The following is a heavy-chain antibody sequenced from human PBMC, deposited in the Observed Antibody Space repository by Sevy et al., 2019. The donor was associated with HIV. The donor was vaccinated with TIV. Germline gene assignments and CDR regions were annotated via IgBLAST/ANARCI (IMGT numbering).Heavy chain of an antibody. J-gene: IGHJ5*02. D-gene: IGHD3-3*01. CDR3: AKDRISGYYTWFDP. V-gene: IGHV3-23*01. CDR1: GFTFSSYA. Sequence: GGSLRLSCAASGFTFSSYAMSWVRQAPGKGLEWVSAISGSGGSTYYADSVKGRFTISRDKSKNTLYLQMNSLRAEDTAVYYCAKDRISGYYTWFDPWGQGTLVTVSS. CDR2: ISGSGGST.